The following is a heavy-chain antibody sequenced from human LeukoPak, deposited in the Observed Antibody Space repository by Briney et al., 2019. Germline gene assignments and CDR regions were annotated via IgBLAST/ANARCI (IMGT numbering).Heavy chain of an antibody. D-gene: IGHD4-17*01. CDR2: ISYDGSNK. Sequence: GGSLRLSCAASGFTFSSYGMHWVRQAPGKGLEWVAVISYDGSNKYYADSVKGRFTISRDNSKNTLYLQMNSLRAEDTAVYYCAKDLNKRKYGDYVDYWGQGTLVAVSS. V-gene: IGHV3-30*18. CDR3: AKDLNKRKYGDYVDY. CDR1: GFTFSSYG. J-gene: IGHJ4*02.